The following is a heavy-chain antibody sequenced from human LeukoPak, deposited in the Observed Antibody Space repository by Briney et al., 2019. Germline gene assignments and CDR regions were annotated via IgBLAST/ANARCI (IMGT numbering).Heavy chain of an antibody. CDR3: ASGLVGGSFDY. V-gene: IGHV3-33*03. Sequence: PGGSLRLSCAASGFSFKTYGMHWVRQAPGKGLEWVAIIWDDGSNRFYADSVKGRFTISRDNSKGTLYLQMNSLRAEDTAVYFCASGLVGGSFDYWGQGTLVTVFS. D-gene: IGHD3-10*01. CDR2: IWDDGSNR. CDR1: GFSFKTYG. J-gene: IGHJ4*02.